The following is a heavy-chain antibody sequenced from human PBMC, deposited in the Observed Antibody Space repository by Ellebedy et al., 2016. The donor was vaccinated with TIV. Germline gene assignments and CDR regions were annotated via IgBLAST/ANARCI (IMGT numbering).Heavy chain of an antibody. V-gene: IGHV3-30*09. D-gene: IGHD6-13*01. CDR3: TRGSSSRGYFDS. Sequence: GGSLRLSXPASGSTFSYYSMHWVRQAPGKGLEWVAVISHDGSNKYHAESVKGRFAISRDDSKNTLYLQMNTLRTEDTAVYFCTRGSSSRGYFDSWGQGTLVTVSS. J-gene: IGHJ4*02. CDR2: ISHDGSNK. CDR1: GSTFSYYS.